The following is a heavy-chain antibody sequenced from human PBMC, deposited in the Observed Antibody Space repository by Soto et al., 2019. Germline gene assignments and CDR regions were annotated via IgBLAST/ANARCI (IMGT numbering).Heavy chain of an antibody. CDR1: GFTFSSYS. CDR3: ARDSKNRQDGMDV. D-gene: IGHD4-4*01. J-gene: IGHJ6*02. CDR2: ISVIGDYT. V-gene: IGHV3-21*01. Sequence: GGPLRLSCEGSGFTFSSYSINWVRPAPGKGLEWVSSISVIGDYTFYADSVKGRFTISRDNAKNSLFLQMDSLRAEDTAVYFCARDSKNRQDGMDVWGQGTKVTVAS.